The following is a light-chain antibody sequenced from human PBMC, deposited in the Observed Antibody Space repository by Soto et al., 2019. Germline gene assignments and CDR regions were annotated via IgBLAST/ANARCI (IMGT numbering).Light chain of an antibody. Sequence: EIVLPQSPGTLSLSPGERATLSCRASQSVSSSYLAWSQQKPGQAPRLLIYGAYSRTTGIPDRISGSGSGTDFTLTISSLEPEDFAVYYCQQYGRTFGQGTKVDI. CDR2: GAY. V-gene: IGKV3-20*01. CDR3: QQYGRT. J-gene: IGKJ1*01. CDR1: QSVSSSY.